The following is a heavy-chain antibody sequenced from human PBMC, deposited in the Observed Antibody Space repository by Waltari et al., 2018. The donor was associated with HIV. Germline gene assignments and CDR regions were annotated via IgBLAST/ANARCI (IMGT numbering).Heavy chain of an antibody. Sequence: EVQLVESGGGLVKPGGSLRLSCAASGFTFSDAWMSWVRQAPGKGLEWVGLIKTKTDGGTTDSPAPVKGRFTISRDDSKNTLYLQMNSLKTEDTAVYYCTTVLYDGGGMDVWGQGTTVTVSS. V-gene: IGHV3-15*01. D-gene: IGHD3-22*01. CDR3: TTVLYDGGGMDV. CDR2: IKTKTDGGTT. CDR1: GFTFSDAW. J-gene: IGHJ6*02.